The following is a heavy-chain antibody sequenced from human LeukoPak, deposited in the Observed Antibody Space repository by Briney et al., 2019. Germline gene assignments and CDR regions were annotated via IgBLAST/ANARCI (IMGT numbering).Heavy chain of an antibody. V-gene: IGHV3-30*03. D-gene: IGHD6-13*01. CDR2: ISYDGSNK. CDR1: EFTFTSYV. CDR3: ARPRGAAAGTFGFDP. J-gene: IGHJ5*02. Sequence: PGRSLRLSCAASEFTFTSYVMHWVRQAPGKGLQWVALISYDGSNKYYADSVKGRFTISRDNSKNTLYLQMNSLRAEDTAVYYCARPRGAAAGTFGFDPWGQGTLVTVSS.